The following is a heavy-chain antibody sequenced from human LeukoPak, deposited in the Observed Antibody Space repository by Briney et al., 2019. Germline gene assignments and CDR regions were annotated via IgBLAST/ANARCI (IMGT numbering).Heavy chain of an antibody. J-gene: IGHJ6*03. CDR3: ARLPYCSGGSCCPYYYYYMDV. Sequence: GESLKIFCKGSGYCFTSYWIGWVRQMPGKGLEWMGIIYPGDSDTRYSPSFRGQVTISADKSISTAYLQWSSLKASDTAMYYCARLPYCSGGSCCPYYYYYMDVWGKGTTVTVSS. V-gene: IGHV5-51*01. D-gene: IGHD2-15*01. CDR2: IYPGDSDT. CDR1: GYCFTSYW.